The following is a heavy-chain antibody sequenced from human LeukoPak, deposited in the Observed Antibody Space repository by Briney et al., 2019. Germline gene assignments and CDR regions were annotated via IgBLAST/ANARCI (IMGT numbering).Heavy chain of an antibody. CDR2: ISPNSGGT. CDR3: SVWFGELSH. CDR1: GYTFTDYN. Sequence: ASVKLSCKTSGYTFTDYNIHWVRQAPGQGLEWMGWISPNSGGTNYARRFQGLVTMTRDTSISTAYMNLSSLKPDDTATYYCSVWFGELSHWGQGTLLTVSS. J-gene: IGHJ4*02. V-gene: IGHV1-2*04. D-gene: IGHD3-10*01.